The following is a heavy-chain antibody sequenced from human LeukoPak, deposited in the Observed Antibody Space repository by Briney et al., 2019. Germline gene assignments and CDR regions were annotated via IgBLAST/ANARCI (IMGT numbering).Heavy chain of an antibody. CDR1: GFTFDDYA. J-gene: IGHJ4*02. CDR2: INENGDIA. Sequence: GGSLRLSCAASGFTFDDYAMHWVRQGPGKSLACVSLINENGDIAYYGDSVRGRLTVSRDNAKNSLYLQMNSLTTEDTALYYCAKARWEPNFDYWGQGTLVTVSS. CDR3: AKARWEPNFDY. D-gene: IGHD1-26*01. V-gene: IGHV3-43*02.